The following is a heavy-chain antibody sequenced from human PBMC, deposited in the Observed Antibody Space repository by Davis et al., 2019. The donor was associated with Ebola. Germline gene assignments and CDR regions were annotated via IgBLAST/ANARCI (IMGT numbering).Heavy chain of an antibody. CDR1: GYTFTSYY. J-gene: IGHJ5*02. Sequence: ASVKVSCKASGYTFTSYYMHWVRQAPGHGLEWMGWISAYNGNTNYAQKLQGRVTMTTDTSTSTAYMELRSLRSDDTAVYYCAAGRGAVALGPWGQGTLVTVSS. D-gene: IGHD6-19*01. CDR2: ISAYNGNT. CDR3: AAGRGAVALGP. V-gene: IGHV1-18*04.